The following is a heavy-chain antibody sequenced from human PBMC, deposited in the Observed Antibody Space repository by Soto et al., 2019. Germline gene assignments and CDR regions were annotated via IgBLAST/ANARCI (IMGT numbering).Heavy chain of an antibody. CDR2: IYHSGST. D-gene: IGHD3-22*01. V-gene: IGHV4-4*02. J-gene: IGHJ6*02. CDR3: ARGYYDSSGYYYDYYYGMDV. CDR1: GGSISSSNW. Sequence: QVQLQESGPGLVKPSGTLSLTCAVSGGSISSSNWWSWVRQPPGKGLEWIGEIYHSGSTNYNPSLKSRVTISVDKSKNQFSLKLSSVTAADTAVYYCARGYYDSSGYYYDYYYGMDVWGRGTTVTVSS.